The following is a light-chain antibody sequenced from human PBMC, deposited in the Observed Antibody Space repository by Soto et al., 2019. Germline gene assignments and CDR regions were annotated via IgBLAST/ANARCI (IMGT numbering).Light chain of an antibody. CDR1: QSVGSD. CDR3: QQYNNWPPLT. J-gene: IGKJ4*01. Sequence: EIVMTQSPATLSVYPEERATLSCRASQSVGSDLAWYQQKPGQAPRLLIYGASTRATGIPARFSGSGSGTEVTLTISSLQSEDFAVYYCQQYNNWPPLTVGGGTKVEIK. CDR2: GAS. V-gene: IGKV3-15*01.